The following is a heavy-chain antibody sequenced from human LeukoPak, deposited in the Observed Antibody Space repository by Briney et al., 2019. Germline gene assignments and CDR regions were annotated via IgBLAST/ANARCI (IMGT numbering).Heavy chain of an antibody. D-gene: IGHD3-10*01. CDR3: ARPSRSISTAGAFDI. Sequence: PSETLSLTRTVSGGSISTYYWSWIRQPPGKGLEWIGYIHYSGSTNYNPSLTSRVTISLDTSKSQFSLKLSSVTAADTAVYYCARPSRSISTAGAFDIWGQGTMVTVSS. CDR1: GGSISTYY. CDR2: IHYSGST. J-gene: IGHJ3*02. V-gene: IGHV4-59*01.